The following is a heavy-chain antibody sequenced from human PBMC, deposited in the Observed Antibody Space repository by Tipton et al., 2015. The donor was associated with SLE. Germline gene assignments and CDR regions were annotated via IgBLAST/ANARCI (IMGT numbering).Heavy chain of an antibody. J-gene: IGHJ2*01. CDR3: ARGRDGDSHWYFDL. CDR1: GFSFRSYW. CDR2: IKQDGSEK. Sequence: SLRLSCAASGFSFRSYWMSWVRQAPGKGLEWVANIKQDGSEKFYVDSVKGRFTISRDNSKNTLYLQMNSLRAEDTAIYYCARGRDGDSHWYFDLWGRGTLVTVSS. V-gene: IGHV3-7*01. D-gene: IGHD2-21*02.